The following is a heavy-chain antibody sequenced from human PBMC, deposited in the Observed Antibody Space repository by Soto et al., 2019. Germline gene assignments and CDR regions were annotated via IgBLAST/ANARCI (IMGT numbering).Heavy chain of an antibody. Sequence: EVQLVESGGGLVQPGGSLRLSCAASGFTFSSYWMSWVRQAPGKGLEWVANIKQDGSEKYYVDSVKGRFTISRDNTKNSLYLQMNSLRAEDTAVYYCARGGITFGGVIVSFDYWGQGTLVTVSS. V-gene: IGHV3-7*04. CDR3: ARGGITFGGVIVSFDY. CDR1: GFTFSSYW. D-gene: IGHD3-16*02. CDR2: IKQDGSEK. J-gene: IGHJ4*02.